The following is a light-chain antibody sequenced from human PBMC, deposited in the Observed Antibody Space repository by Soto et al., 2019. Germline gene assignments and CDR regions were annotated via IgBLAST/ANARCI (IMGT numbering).Light chain of an antibody. CDR3: QQRHMWPIT. CDR1: QSISSK. Sequence: EIVMTQSPATLSVSPGERVTFSCRASQSISSKLAWYQHKPGQAPSLLISGASTGATGIPARFSGSGSGTEFTLTINSLQSEDFAIYYCQQRHMWPITFGQGTRLEIK. J-gene: IGKJ5*01. CDR2: GAS. V-gene: IGKV3-15*01.